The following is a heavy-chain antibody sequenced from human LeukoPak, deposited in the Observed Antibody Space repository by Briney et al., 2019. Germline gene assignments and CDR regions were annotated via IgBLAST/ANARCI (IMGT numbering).Heavy chain of an antibody. CDR3: ARSSGWYHRGPDYYYYYMDV. D-gene: IGHD6-19*01. CDR1: GFTFNNYS. J-gene: IGHJ6*03. Sequence: PGGSLRLSCVASGFTFNNYSMNWVRQAPGKGLEWVSSISSRSTYIYYADSLKSRFTISRDNAKNSLHLQMNSLRAEDTAVYYCARSSGWYHRGPDYYYYYMDVWGKGTTVTVS. CDR2: ISSRSTYI. V-gene: IGHV3-21*01.